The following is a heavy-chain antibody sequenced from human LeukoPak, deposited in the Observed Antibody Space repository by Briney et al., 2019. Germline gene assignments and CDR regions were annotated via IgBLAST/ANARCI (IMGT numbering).Heavy chain of an antibody. CDR2: INPNSGGT. D-gene: IGHD6-19*01. J-gene: IGHJ5*02. CDR1: GYTFSSYG. Sequence: ASVKVSCKASGYTFSSYGISWVRQAPGQGLEWMGWINPNSGGTNYAQKFQGRVTMTGDTSISTAYMELSRLRSDDTAVYYCARDSHSSGWYGDWFDPWGQGTLVTVSS. V-gene: IGHV1-2*02. CDR3: ARDSHSSGWYGDWFDP.